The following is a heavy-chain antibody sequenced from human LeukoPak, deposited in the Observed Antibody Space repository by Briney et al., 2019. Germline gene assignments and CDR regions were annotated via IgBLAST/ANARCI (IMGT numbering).Heavy chain of an antibody. Sequence: PSETLSLTCAVYGGSFSGYYWSWIRQPPGKGLEWIGEINHSGSTNYNPSLKSRVTISVDKSKNQFSLKLSSVTAADTAVYYCAREGKVPAANWFDSWGPGTLVTVSS. CDR1: GGSFSGYY. CDR2: INHSGST. J-gene: IGHJ5*01. V-gene: IGHV4-34*01. CDR3: AREGKVPAANWFDS. D-gene: IGHD2-2*01.